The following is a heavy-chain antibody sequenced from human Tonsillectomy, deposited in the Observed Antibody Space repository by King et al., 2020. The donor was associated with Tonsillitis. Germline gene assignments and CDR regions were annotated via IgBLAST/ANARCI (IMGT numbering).Heavy chain of an antibody. CDR3: ANSPPSVVAYFDF. CDR1: GFTFSNYA. D-gene: IGHD5-12*01. CDR2: ISHSGRTT. Sequence: VQLVESGGGLVQPGGSLRLSCSASGFTFSNYAMSWVRQAPGKGLEWVSTISHSGRTTYYADSVKGRFTISRDNTKSTLYLQMNSLRAEDTAFYYCANSPPSVVAYFDFWGQGTLVTVSS. J-gene: IGHJ4*02. V-gene: IGHV3-23*04.